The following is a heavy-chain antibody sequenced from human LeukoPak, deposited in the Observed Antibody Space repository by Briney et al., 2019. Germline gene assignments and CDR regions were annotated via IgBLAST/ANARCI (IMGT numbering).Heavy chain of an antibody. CDR3: ARGSVVPAAIYAFDI. D-gene: IGHD2-2*01. J-gene: IGHJ3*02. Sequence: SETLSLTCTVSGGSISSSSYYWGWIRQPPGKGLEWIGSIYYGGSTYYNPSLKSRVTISVDTSKNQFSLKLSSVTAADTAVYYCARGSVVPAAIYAFDIWGQGTMVTVSS. V-gene: IGHV4-39*07. CDR1: GGSISSSSYY. CDR2: IYYGGST.